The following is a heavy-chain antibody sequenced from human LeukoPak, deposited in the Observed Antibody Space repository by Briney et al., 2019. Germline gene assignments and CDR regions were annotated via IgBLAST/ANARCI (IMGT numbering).Heavy chain of an antibody. CDR3: VRERERGTYFI. D-gene: IGHD3-10*01. CDR2: INPSGGST. V-gene: IGHV1-46*01. J-gene: IGHJ4*02. CDR1: GYTFTDYY. Sequence: ASVKVSCKASGYTFTDYYMRWVRQAPGQGLEWMGIINPSGGSTKYAQKVQGRVTMTRDTSTNTIYMELSSLRPEDTAVYYCVRERERGTYFIWGQGTLVTVSS.